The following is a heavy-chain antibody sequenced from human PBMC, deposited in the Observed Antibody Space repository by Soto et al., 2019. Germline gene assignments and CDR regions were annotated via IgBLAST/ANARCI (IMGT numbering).Heavy chain of an antibody. CDR3: AGGYQLPPYYYYGWNV. CDR2: IYSGGTT. V-gene: IGHV3-53*01. D-gene: IGHD2-2*01. J-gene: IGHJ6*02. CDR1: EFTVSSNY. Sequence: PGGSLRLSCTASEFTVSSNYMSWVRQAPGKGLEWVSLIYSGGTTYYADSVKGRFTISRDNSKNTLYLQMNSLRAEDTAVFHCAGGYQLPPYYYYGWNVWAQGTTVPVSS.